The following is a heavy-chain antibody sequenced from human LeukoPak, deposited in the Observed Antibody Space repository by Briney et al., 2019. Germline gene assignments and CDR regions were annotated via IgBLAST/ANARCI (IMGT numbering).Heavy chain of an antibody. CDR3: AREYCSSTSCEEDY. CDR1: GFTFSSYS. V-gene: IGHV3-21*01. Sequence: GGSLRLSCAASGFTFSSYSMNWVRQAPGKGLEWVSSISSSSSYIYYADSVKGRFTISRDNANNSLYLQMNSLRAEDTAVYYCAREYCSSTSCEEDYWGQGTLVTVSS. D-gene: IGHD2-2*01. J-gene: IGHJ4*02. CDR2: ISSSSSYI.